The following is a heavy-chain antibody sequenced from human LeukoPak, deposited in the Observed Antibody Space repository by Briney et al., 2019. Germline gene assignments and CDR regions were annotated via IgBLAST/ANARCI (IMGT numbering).Heavy chain of an antibody. CDR2: MNPNSGNT. J-gene: IGHJ5*02. D-gene: IGHD3-10*01. CDR1: GYTFTSYD. V-gene: IGHV1-8*01. Sequence: ASVKVSCKASGYTFTSYDINWARQATGQGLEWMGWMNPNSGNTGYAQKFQGRVTMTRNTSISTAYMELSSLRSEDTAVYYCARVGRRRITMVRGVSPAWFDPWGQGTLVTVSS. CDR3: ARVGRRRITMVRGVSPAWFDP.